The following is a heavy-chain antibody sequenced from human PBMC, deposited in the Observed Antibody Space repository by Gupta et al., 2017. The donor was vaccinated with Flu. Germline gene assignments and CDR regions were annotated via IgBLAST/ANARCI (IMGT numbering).Heavy chain of an antibody. CDR3: GKDLYHSRGYFAIES. CDR1: GFVFRSYG. J-gene: IGHJ4*02. CDR2: ISYDDSIK. Sequence: QVQLVESGGGVVQPGRSLRLSCATSGFVFRSYGMHWVRQTPGKGLEWVAFISYDDSIKYYVDSVKGRFIISRDSSQNTLYLQMDSLRTEDTAVYYCGKDLYHSRGYFAIESWGQGTLVTVSS. V-gene: IGHV3-30*18. D-gene: IGHD3-22*01.